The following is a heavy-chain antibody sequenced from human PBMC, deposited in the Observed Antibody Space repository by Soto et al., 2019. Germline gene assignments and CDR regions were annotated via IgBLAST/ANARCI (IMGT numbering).Heavy chain of an antibody. J-gene: IGHJ6*02. Sequence: GGSLRLSCAASGFTFSGSAMHWVRQASGKGLEWVGRIRSKANSYATAYAASVKGRFTISRDDSKNTAYLQMNSLKTEDTAVYYCTRPGTAAGNGMDVWGQGTTVTVSS. CDR1: GFTFSGSA. CDR3: TRPGTAAGNGMDV. D-gene: IGHD6-13*01. CDR2: IRSKANSYAT. V-gene: IGHV3-73*01.